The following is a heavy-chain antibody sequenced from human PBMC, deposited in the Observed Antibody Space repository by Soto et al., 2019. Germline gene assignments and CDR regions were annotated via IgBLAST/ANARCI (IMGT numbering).Heavy chain of an antibody. Sequence: QVQLVQSGAEVKKPGASVKISCKASGYTFTSYYIHWVRQAPGQGLEWKGIINPSGGSTGYAQKSQSRVTMTRDTSTSTVYMDLSSLRSEDTAVYYCARGFGSESYYCFGYWGQGTLVTVSS. CDR1: GYTFTSYY. CDR3: ARGFGSESYYCFGY. D-gene: IGHD1-26*01. V-gene: IGHV1-46*01. CDR2: INPSGGST. J-gene: IGHJ4*02.